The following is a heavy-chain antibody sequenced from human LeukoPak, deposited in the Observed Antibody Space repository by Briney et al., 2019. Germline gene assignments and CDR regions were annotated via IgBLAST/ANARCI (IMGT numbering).Heavy chain of an antibody. CDR3: AKDHQGSGSGWSGGAIDS. J-gene: IGHJ4*02. V-gene: IGHV3-30*18. Sequence: PGRSLRLSCAASGFTFSSYGMHWVRQAPGKGLEWVAVISYDGSNKYYADSVKGRFTISRDNSKNTLYLQMNSLRAEDTAVYDCAKDHQGSGSGWSGGAIDSWGQGALVTVSS. CDR1: GFTFSSYG. D-gene: IGHD6-19*01. CDR2: ISYDGSNK.